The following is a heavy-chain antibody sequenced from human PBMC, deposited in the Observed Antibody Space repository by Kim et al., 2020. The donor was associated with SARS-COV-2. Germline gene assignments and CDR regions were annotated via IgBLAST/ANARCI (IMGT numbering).Heavy chain of an antibody. V-gene: IGHV1-46*01. D-gene: IGHD3-16*01. J-gene: IGHJ4*02. Sequence: TRYAQKFWGRVTVTRDTSTRTLYMELTSLRSEDTAVYYCAREGESLKHFDYWGQGTLVTVSS. CDR3: AREGESLKHFDY. CDR2: T.